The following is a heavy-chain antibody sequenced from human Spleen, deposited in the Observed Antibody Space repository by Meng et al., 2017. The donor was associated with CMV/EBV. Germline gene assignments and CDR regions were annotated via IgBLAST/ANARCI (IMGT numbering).Heavy chain of an antibody. CDR2: MNPNSGNT. CDR3: ARAGLTIFGVVILDDH. Sequence: ASVKVSCKASGYKFSTFDINWVRQATGQGLEWMGWMNPNSGNTGYAEKFKGRVSMTRNTSTNTAYMELSSLRSEDTAVYYCARAGLTIFGVVILDDHWGQGTLVTVSS. V-gene: IGHV1-8*01. J-gene: IGHJ4*02. CDR1: GYKFSTFD. D-gene: IGHD3-3*01.